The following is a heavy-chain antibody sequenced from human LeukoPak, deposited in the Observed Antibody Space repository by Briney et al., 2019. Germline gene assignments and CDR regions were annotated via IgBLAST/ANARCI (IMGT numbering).Heavy chain of an antibody. CDR3: ARVEMATIIDYYFDY. D-gene: IGHD5-24*01. Sequence: PSETLSLTCTVSGGSISSYYWSWIRQPPGKGLEWIGYIYYSGSTNYNPSLKSRVTISVDTSKNQFSLKLSYVTAADTAVYYCARVEMATIIDYYFDYWGQGTLVTVSS. J-gene: IGHJ4*02. CDR2: IYYSGST. V-gene: IGHV4-59*08. CDR1: GGSISSYY.